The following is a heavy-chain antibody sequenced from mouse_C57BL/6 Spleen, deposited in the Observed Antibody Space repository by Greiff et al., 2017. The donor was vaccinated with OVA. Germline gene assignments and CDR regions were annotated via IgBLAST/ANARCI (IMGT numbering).Heavy chain of an antibody. Sequence: VQLQQSGAELVKPGASVKLSCTASGFNIQDYYMHWVKQRTEQGLEWIGRIDPEDGETKYAPKFQGKATITADTSSNTAYLQLSSLTAEDTAVYDCAIWTPTVVPRLDYWGQGTTLTVSS. J-gene: IGHJ2*01. CDR1: GFNIQDYY. CDR2: IDPEDGET. CDR3: AIWTPTVVPRLDY. V-gene: IGHV14-2*01. D-gene: IGHD1-1*01.